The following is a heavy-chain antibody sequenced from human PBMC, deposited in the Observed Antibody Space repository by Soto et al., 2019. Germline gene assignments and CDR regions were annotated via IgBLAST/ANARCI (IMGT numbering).Heavy chain of an antibody. CDR1: GYTFTSYG. J-gene: IGHJ4*02. CDR3: AWYAPPADY. CDR2: IRAYNGNT. V-gene: IGHV1-18*01. D-gene: IGHD2-2*01. Sequence: VQLVQSGAEVKKPGASVKVSCKASGYTFTSYGISWVRQAPGQGLQWMGWIRAYNGNTNYAQMLQCRVTMTTDTSSSTAYMERKILRSEYTAGYYCAWYAPPADYRGQGTLVTVSS.